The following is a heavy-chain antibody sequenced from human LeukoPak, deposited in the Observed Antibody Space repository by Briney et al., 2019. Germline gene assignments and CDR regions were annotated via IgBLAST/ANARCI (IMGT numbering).Heavy chain of an antibody. Sequence: SETLSLTCAVYSGSFSGYYWSWIHQPPGKGLEWIGEINHNGSTNYNPSLKSRVTISVDTSKNQFSLKLSSVTAADTAVYYCARGGSLAVAGKFIYYYGMDVWGQGTTVTVSS. V-gene: IGHV4-34*01. CDR2: INHNGST. D-gene: IGHD6-19*01. J-gene: IGHJ6*02. CDR3: ARGGSLAVAGKFIYYYGMDV. CDR1: SGSFSGYY.